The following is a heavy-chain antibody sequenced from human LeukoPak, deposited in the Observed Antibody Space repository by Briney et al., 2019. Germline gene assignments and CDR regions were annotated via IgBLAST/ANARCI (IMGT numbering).Heavy chain of an antibody. J-gene: IGHJ4*02. Sequence: SQTLSLTCAISGDSVSSNSSAWNWIRQSPSRGLEWLGRAYYRSKWYNDYAVSVKSRITINPDTSKNQFSLQLNSVTPEDTAVYYCARDLPVVVPAAMRRVGYIDYWGQGTLVTVSS. CDR3: ARDLPVVVPAAMRRVGYIDY. V-gene: IGHV6-1*01. D-gene: IGHD2-2*01. CDR2: AYYRSKWYN. CDR1: GDSVSSNSSA.